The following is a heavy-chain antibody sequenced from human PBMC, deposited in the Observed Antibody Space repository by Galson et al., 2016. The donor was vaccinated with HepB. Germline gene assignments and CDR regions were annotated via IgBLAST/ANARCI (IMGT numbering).Heavy chain of an antibody. CDR3: ARVRGSGWLLDY. Sequence: SETLSLTCAVSGNSISSNNWWGWIRQAPGKGLEWIGFIYSGSTYYNPSLKSRVTISVDTSKNQFSLKLTSVTAADTAVYYCARVRGSGWLLDYWGQGTLVTVSS. V-gene: IGHV4-28*03. J-gene: IGHJ4*02. CDR2: IYSGST. CDR1: GNSISSNNW. D-gene: IGHD6-19*01.